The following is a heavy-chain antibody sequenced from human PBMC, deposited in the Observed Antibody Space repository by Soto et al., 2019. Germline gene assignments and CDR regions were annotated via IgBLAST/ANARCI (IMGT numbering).Heavy chain of an antibody. V-gene: IGHV5-51*01. Sequence: EVQLVQSGAEEKKPEESLKISCRGSGYSFTTNWIGWVRQMPGKGLEWMGSIYPSDSDTRYNPSFQGEVTISADKSISTAYLQWSSLKASDTAMYDCVRLGYSGSSDYWGQGTLVTVSP. D-gene: IGHD6-6*01. CDR3: VRLGYSGSSDY. CDR1: GYSFTTNW. J-gene: IGHJ4*02. CDR2: IYPSDSDT.